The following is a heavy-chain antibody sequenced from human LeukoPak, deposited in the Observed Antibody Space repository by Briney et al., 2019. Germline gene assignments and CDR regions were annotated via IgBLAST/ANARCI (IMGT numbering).Heavy chain of an antibody. CDR3: ARDEAIYNGAWKQTNWFDP. J-gene: IGHJ5*02. V-gene: IGHV1-2*02. CDR1: GYRFIDYF. D-gene: IGHD2-8*01. CDR2: INPNNGGT. Sequence: ASVRVSCKASGYRFIDYFIHWVRQAPGHGLERMGWINPNNGGTKYAQKFQGRVTMSRDTSISTAYIELTSLTYDDTATYFCARDEAIYNGAWKQTNWFDPWGQGTQVTVSS.